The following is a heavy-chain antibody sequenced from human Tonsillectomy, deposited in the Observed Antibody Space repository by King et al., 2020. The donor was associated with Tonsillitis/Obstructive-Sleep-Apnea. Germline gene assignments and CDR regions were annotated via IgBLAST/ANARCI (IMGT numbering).Heavy chain of an antibody. CDR3: AREGRYYYDSSGYYQYYFDY. V-gene: IGHV4-31*03. Sequence: QLQESGPGLVKPSQTLSLTCTVSGGSISSGGYYWSWIRQHPGKGLEWIGYIYYIGSTYYNPALKSRVTISVDTSKNQFSLKLSSVTAADTAVYYCAREGRYYYDSSGYYQYYFDYWGQGTLVTVSS. CDR1: GGSISSGGYY. D-gene: IGHD3-22*01. J-gene: IGHJ4*02. CDR2: IYYIGST.